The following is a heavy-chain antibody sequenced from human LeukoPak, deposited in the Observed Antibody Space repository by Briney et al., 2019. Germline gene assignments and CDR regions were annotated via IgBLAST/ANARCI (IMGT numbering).Heavy chain of an antibody. J-gene: IGHJ3*02. Sequence: SETLSLTCTVSGGSISSYYWSWIRQPAGKGLEWLWRIYTSGSTNYNPSLKSRVTMSVDTSKNQFSLKLSSVTAADTAVYYCARGDYDSSGYYYAFDIWGQGTMVTVSS. CDR3: ARGDYDSSGYYYAFDI. CDR1: GGSISSYY. D-gene: IGHD3-22*01. CDR2: IYTSGST. V-gene: IGHV4-4*07.